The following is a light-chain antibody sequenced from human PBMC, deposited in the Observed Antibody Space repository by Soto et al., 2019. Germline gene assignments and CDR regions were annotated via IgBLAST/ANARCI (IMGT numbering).Light chain of an antibody. CDR1: QSISSY. J-gene: IGKJ4*01. Sequence: DIQMTHSPSSLSASVGDRVTITCRASQSISSYLNWYQQKLGKAPKLLIYAASSLQSGVPSRFSGSGSGREFTFSISSLQPEDVATYYCQQYDNRLTFGQGTKVDIK. CDR3: QQYDNRLT. V-gene: IGKV1-39*01. CDR2: AAS.